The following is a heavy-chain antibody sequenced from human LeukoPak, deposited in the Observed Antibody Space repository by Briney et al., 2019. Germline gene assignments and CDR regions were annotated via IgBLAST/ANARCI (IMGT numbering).Heavy chain of an antibody. CDR1: GFTFSSYS. J-gene: IGHJ4*02. V-gene: IGHV3-21*01. CDR2: ISSSSSYI. CDR3: ARAYSSSSGVAGY. Sequence: GGSLRLSCAASGFTFSSYSMNWVRQAPGKGLEWVSSISSSSSYIYYADSVKGRFTISRDNAKNSLYLRMNSLRAEDTAVYYCARAYSSSSGVAGYWGQGTLVTVSS. D-gene: IGHD6-6*01.